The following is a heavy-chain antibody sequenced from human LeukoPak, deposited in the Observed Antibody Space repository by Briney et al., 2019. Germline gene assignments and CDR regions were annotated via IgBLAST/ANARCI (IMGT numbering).Heavy chain of an antibody. Sequence: SETLSLTCTASGGSISSYYWSWIRQPPGKGLEWIGYVYYSGDTNYNPSLKSRVTISVDTSKNQLSLNLSSVTAADTAVYCCAREGYDILTGFYDYFDYWGRGTLVTVSS. V-gene: IGHV4-59*01. D-gene: IGHD3-9*01. CDR2: VYYSGDT. CDR1: GGSISSYY. J-gene: IGHJ4*02. CDR3: AREGYDILTGFYDYFDY.